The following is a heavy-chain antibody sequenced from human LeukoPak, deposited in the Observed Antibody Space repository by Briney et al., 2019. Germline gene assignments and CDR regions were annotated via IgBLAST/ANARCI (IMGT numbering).Heavy chain of an antibody. CDR1: GFTFDDYA. V-gene: IGHV3-43D*03. J-gene: IGHJ4*02. D-gene: IGHD6-13*01. CDR3: AKDRAAAGNYFDY. Sequence: GGSLRLSCAASGFTFDDYAMHWVRQAPGKGLEWVSLISWDGGSTYYADSVKGRFTISRGNSKNSLYLQMNSLRAEDTALYYCAKDRAAAGNYFDYWGQGTLVTVSS. CDR2: ISWDGGST.